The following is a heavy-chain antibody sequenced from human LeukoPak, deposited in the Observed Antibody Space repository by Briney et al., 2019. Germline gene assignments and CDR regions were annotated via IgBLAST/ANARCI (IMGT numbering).Heavy chain of an antibody. Sequence: GASVKASCKASGYTFTDYYIHWVRQAPGQGLEWIGWINPNSGGTKYAQKFQGRVTMTTDTSISTAYMEMSRLTSDDTAVYYCARDAHNGYEFHDWFDPWGQGALVTVSS. J-gene: IGHJ5*02. V-gene: IGHV1-2*02. D-gene: IGHD5-12*01. CDR2: INPNSGGT. CDR3: ARDAHNGYEFHDWFDP. CDR1: GYTFTDYY.